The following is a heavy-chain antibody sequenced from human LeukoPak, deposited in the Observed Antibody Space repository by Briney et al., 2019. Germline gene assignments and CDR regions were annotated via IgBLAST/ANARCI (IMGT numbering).Heavy chain of an antibody. J-gene: IGHJ6*03. CDR3: AKDPRGSYSRDYYYYMDV. Sequence: PGRSLRLSCAASGFTFSSYGMHWVRQAPGKGLEGVAVIWYDGSNKYYADSVKGRFTISRDNSKNTLYLQMNSLRAEDAAVYYCAKDPRGSYSRDYYYYMDVWGKGTTVTVSS. D-gene: IGHD1-26*01. V-gene: IGHV3-33*06. CDR2: IWYDGSNK. CDR1: GFTFSSYG.